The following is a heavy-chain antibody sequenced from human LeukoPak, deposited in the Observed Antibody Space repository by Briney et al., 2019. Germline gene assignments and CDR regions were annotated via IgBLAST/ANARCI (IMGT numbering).Heavy chain of an antibody. V-gene: IGHV3-64*01. CDR3: ARVSGLRVFDY. D-gene: IGHD4-17*01. J-gene: IGHJ4*02. CDR2: ISSNGGST. CDR1: GFTFSSYA. Sequence: PGGSLRLSCAASGFTFSSYAMHWVRQAPGKGLEYVSAISSNGGSTYYANSVKGRFTISRDNSKNTLYLQMGSLRAEDMAVYYCARVSGLRVFDYWGQGPLVTVSS.